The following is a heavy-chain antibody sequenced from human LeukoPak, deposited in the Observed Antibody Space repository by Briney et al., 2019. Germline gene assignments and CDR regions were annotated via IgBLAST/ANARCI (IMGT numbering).Heavy chain of an antibody. CDR3: ATGNYYDSRGYYTFGH. V-gene: IGHV3-74*01. J-gene: IGHJ1*01. CDR1: GFTFSRYW. CDR2: INGDGSTT. D-gene: IGHD3-22*01. Sequence: GGSLRLSCAASGFTFSRYWMHWVRQAPGKGLVWVSRINGDGSTTSYADSVKGGFTISRDNAKNTLYLQMNSLRAEDTAVYYCATGNYYDSRGYYTFGHLGQGTLVTVSS.